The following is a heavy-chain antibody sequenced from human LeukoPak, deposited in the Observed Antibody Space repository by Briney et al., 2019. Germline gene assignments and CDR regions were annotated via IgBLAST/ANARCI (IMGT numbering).Heavy chain of an antibody. D-gene: IGHD1-26*01. CDR2: IYTGGTT. J-gene: IGHJ4*02. CDR1: GFTVSSNY. CDR3: ARNLGATADY. V-gene: IGHV3-66*01. Sequence: GGSLRLSCAASGFTVSSNYMSWVRQAPGKGQEWVSVIYTGGTTYYAESTKGRFTISRDNSKHTVYLQMDRRRAEDSAIYYCARNLGATADYWGQGTLVTVSS.